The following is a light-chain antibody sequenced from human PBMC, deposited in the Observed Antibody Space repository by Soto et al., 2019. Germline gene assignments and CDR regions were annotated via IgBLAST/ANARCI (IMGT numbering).Light chain of an antibody. CDR1: QSVSDNQ. CDR3: QQYTQSLWT. Sequence: IVLTQSPGTLSLSPGERATLSCRTSQSVSDNQLAWYQQKPGQAPRLLIYDVSIRATTIPDRFSGSGSGTDFTLTNDTLEPEDFAMYYCQQYTQSLWTFGPGTKVESK. V-gene: IGKV3-20*01. CDR2: DVS. J-gene: IGKJ1*01.